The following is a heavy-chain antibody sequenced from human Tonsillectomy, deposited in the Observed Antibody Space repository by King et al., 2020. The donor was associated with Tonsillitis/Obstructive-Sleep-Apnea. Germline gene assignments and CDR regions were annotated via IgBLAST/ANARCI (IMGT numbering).Heavy chain of an antibody. CDR3: ARLIVAYYFYYMDF. Sequence: VQLQQWGAGLLKPSETLSLTCAVYGGSFSGYYWSWIRQPPGKGLEWIGEINHSGSTNYNPSLKSRVTISVDTSKNQFSLKLSSVTAADTAVYYCARLIVAYYFYYMDFWGKGTTVTVSS. CDR2: INHSGST. D-gene: IGHD2-21*01. V-gene: IGHV4-34*01. CDR1: GGSFSGYY. J-gene: IGHJ6*03.